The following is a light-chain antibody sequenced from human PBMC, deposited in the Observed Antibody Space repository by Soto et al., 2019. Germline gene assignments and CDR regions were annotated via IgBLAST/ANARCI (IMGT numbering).Light chain of an antibody. Sequence: DIQLTQSPASPPASVGDRATITCRASDSIGSNLNWYQHQTGTAPKLLIYAASSLQGGVPSRFSGSGYGTQFTLTISGLQTEDFATYYCQQSYKILTFGGGTWVDI. V-gene: IGKV1-39*01. CDR3: QQSYKILT. CDR2: AAS. CDR1: DSIGSN. J-gene: IGKJ4*01.